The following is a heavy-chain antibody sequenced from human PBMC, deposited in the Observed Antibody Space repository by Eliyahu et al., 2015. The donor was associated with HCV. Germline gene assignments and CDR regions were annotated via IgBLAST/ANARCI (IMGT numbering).Heavy chain of an antibody. J-gene: IGHJ4*02. CDR3: AKEIYDSSGYYEVY. CDR2: ISWNSGSI. V-gene: IGHV3-9*01. Sequence: EVQLVESGGGLVQPGRSLRLSCAASGFTFDDYAMHWVRQAPGKGLEWVSGISWNSGSIGYADSVKGRFTISRDNAKNSLYLQMNSLRAEDTALYYCAKEIYDSSGYYEVYWGQGTLVTVSS. CDR1: GFTFDDYA. D-gene: IGHD3-22*01.